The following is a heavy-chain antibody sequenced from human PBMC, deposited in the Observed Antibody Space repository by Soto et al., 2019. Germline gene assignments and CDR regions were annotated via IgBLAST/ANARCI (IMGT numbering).Heavy chain of an antibody. Sequence: SETLSLTCTVSGGSISSSSYYWGWIRQPPGKGLEWIGSIYYSGSTYYNPSLKSRVTISVDTSKNQFSLKLSSVTAADTAVYYCARQGGDLHYYHYYHLAVWGKGTTVTVSS. J-gene: IGHJ6*03. CDR3: ARQGGDLHYYHYYHLAV. V-gene: IGHV4-39*01. CDR2: IYYSGST. D-gene: IGHD4-17*01. CDR1: GGSISSSSYY.